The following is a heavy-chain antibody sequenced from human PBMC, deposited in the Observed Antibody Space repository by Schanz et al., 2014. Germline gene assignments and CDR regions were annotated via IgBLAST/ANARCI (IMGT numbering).Heavy chain of an antibody. J-gene: IGHJ4*01. CDR3: AREQIMAAAGLVDY. V-gene: IGHV3-7*05. D-gene: IGHD6-13*01. CDR1: GFTFSKYW. Sequence: VQLVESGGGVVQPGGSLRLSCGGSGFTFSKYWMSWVRQAPGKGLEWVANIKQDGSEKYYVDAVKGRFTIARDNAKNSLYLQMNSLRAEDTAVYYCAREQIMAAAGLVDYWGHGTLVTVSS. CDR2: IKQDGSEK.